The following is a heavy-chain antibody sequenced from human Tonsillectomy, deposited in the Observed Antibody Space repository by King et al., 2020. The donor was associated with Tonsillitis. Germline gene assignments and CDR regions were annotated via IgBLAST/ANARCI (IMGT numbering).Heavy chain of an antibody. V-gene: IGHV4-59*08. CDR2: IYYSGRI. CDR1: GGSISSYY. Sequence: QLQESGPGLVKPSETLSLTCTVSGGSISSYYWSWIRQPPGKGLEWIGYIYYSGRINYNPSLKSRVTISVDTSKNQFSLKLSSATAADTAVYYCARHAAEGYYGSGSYPVDYWGQGTLVTVSS. J-gene: IGHJ4*02. D-gene: IGHD3-10*01. CDR3: ARHAAEGYYGSGSYPVDY.